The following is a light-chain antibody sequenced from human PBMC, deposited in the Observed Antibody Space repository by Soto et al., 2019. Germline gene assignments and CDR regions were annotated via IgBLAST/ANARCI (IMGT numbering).Light chain of an antibody. V-gene: IGLV3-9*01. CDR1: NIGSKN. CDR3: QVWDSSTHGV. Sequence: SYELTQPLSVSVALGQTARITCGGNNIGSKNVHWYQQKPGQAPVLVIYRDYNRPSGIPERFSGSNSVNTATLSISRAQAGDEAYYYWQVWDSSTHGVFGGGTKLTVL. CDR2: RDY. J-gene: IGLJ3*02.